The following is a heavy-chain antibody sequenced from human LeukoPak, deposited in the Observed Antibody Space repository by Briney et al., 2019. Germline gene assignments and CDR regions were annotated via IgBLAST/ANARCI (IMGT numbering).Heavy chain of an antibody. J-gene: IGHJ4*02. Sequence: ASVKVSCKASGYTFTSYDISWVRQASGQGLEWMGWMSPRSANTGYAQKFQGRVTITRDTSISTAYMELSSLTSEDTVVYYCARTPPGGLIDYWGQGTLVTVSS. CDR3: ARTPPGGLIDY. D-gene: IGHD3-10*01. CDR2: MSPRSANT. CDR1: GYTFTSYD. V-gene: IGHV1-8*03.